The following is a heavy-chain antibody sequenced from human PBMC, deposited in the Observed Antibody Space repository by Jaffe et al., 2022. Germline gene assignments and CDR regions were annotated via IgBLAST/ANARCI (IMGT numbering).Heavy chain of an antibody. CDR3: ARVYGYDSSGYYYFSFDY. Sequence: QVQLQESGPGLVKPSETLSLTCTVSGGSISSYYWSWIRQPPGKGLEWIGYIYYSGSTNYNPSLKSRVTISVDTSKNQFSLKLSSVTAADTAVYYCARVYGYDSSGYYYFSFDYWGQGTLVTVSS. D-gene: IGHD3-22*01. CDR2: IYYSGST. J-gene: IGHJ4*02. V-gene: IGHV4-59*01. CDR1: GGSISSYY.